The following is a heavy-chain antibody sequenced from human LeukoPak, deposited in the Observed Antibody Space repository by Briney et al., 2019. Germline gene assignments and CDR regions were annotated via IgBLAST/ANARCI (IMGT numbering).Heavy chain of an antibody. CDR1: GCSISSYY. V-gene: IGHV4-59*01. J-gene: IGHJ4*02. CDR3: ARDKGVAAAAGFFDY. Sequence: PSETLSLTCTVTGCSISSYYWSWIRQPPGKGLEWIGYIYYSGSTNYNPSLKSRVTISVDTSKNQFSLKLSSVTAADTALYYCARDKGVAAAAGFFDYWGQGTLVTVSS. CDR2: IYYSGST. D-gene: IGHD6-13*01.